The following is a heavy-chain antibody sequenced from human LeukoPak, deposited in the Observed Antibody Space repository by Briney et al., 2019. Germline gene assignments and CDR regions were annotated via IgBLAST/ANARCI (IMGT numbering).Heavy chain of an antibody. D-gene: IGHD1-26*01. V-gene: IGHV4-59*01. J-gene: IGHJ5*02. CDR2: IYYSGST. CDR1: GGSISSYY. Sequence: SETLSLTCTVSGGSISSYYWSWIRQPPGKGLEWIGYIYYSGSTNYKPSLKSRVTISVDTSKNQFSLKLSSVTAADTAVYYCARRPYSGSYDWFDPWGQGTLVTVSS. CDR3: ARRPYSGSYDWFDP.